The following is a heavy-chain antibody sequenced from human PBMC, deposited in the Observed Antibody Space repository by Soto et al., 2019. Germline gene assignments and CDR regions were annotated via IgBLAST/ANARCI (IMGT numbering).Heavy chain of an antibody. CDR2: IYPGDSDT. Sequence: GVSLRVRRRGSWYKSVNLGSRRVRQKHGKGLEWMGIIYPGDSDTRYSPSFQGQVTISADKSISTAYLQWSSLKASDTAMFYRAKPTTATTWSGLDVWRKGTTVTVIS. D-gene: IGHD1-26*01. V-gene: IGHV5-51*01. CDR3: AKPTTATTWSGLDV. CDR1: WYKSVNLG. J-gene: IGHJ6*01.